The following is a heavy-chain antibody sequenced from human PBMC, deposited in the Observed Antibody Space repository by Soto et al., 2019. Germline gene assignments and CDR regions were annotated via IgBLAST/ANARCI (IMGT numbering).Heavy chain of an antibody. CDR2: IHYSGST. CDR3: QRSTAMVSKEYYFDY. Sequence: PSETLSLTCTVSGGSISRSNYYWGWIRQPPGKGLEWIGSIHYSGSTYYNPSLKSRVTISVDTSKNQFSLKLSSVTAADTAVYYCQRSTAMVSKEYYFDYWGQGTLVTVSS. J-gene: IGHJ4*02. V-gene: IGHV4-39*07. CDR1: GGSISRSNYY. D-gene: IGHD5-18*01.